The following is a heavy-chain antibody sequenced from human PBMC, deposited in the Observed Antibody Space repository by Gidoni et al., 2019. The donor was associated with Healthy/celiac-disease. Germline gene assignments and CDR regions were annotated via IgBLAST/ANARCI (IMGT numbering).Heavy chain of an antibody. CDR3: ARVSCSSTSCYSGARYGMDV. Sequence: QVQLQQWGAGLLKPSETLSLTCAVSGGSFSGYYWSWIRQPPGKGLEWIGEINHSGSTNYNPSLKSRVTISVDTSKNQFSLKLSSVTAADTAVYYCARVSCSSTSCYSGARYGMDVWGQGTTVTVSS. D-gene: IGHD2-2*02. CDR1: GGSFSGYY. J-gene: IGHJ6*02. V-gene: IGHV4-34*01. CDR2: INHSGST.